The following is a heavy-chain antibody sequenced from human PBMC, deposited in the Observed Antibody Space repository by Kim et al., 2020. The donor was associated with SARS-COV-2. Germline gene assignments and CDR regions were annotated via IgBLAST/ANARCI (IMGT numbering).Heavy chain of an antibody. D-gene: IGHD6-6*01. CDR1: GFNFDYFS. CDR3: AKDSEFSSSSV. V-gene: IGHV3-43*01. Sequence: GGSLRLSCSTSGFNFDYFSMHWVRQAPGKGLEWVALIRRDGSRTDYADSVKGRFTISRDNNKSSLYLQMDSLRIDDTALYYCAKDSEFSSSSVWGQGTMVTVSS. CDR2: IRRDGSRT. J-gene: IGHJ3*01.